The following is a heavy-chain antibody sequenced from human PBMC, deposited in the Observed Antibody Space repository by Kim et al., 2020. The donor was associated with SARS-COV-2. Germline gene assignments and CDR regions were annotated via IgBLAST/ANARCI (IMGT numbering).Heavy chain of an antibody. Sequence: PTLKSRVTISVDTSKNQFSLKLSSVTAADTAVYYCASGGVVIVTETYFDYWGQGTLVTVSS. V-gene: IGHV4-31*02. J-gene: IGHJ4*02. D-gene: IGHD3-16*02. CDR3: ASGGVVIVTETYFDY.